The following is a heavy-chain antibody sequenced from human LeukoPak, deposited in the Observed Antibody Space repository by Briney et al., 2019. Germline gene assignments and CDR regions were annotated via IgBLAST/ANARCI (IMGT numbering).Heavy chain of an antibody. Sequence: SETLSLTCAVYGGSFSGYYWSWIRQPAGKGLEWIGRIYTSGSTNYNPSLKSRVTISVDTSKNQFSLKLSSVTAADTAVYYCARELLPAVTEGWFDPWGQGTLVTVSS. V-gene: IGHV4-4*07. D-gene: IGHD2-2*01. CDR3: ARELLPAVTEGWFDP. CDR2: IYTSGST. CDR1: GGSFSGYY. J-gene: IGHJ5*02.